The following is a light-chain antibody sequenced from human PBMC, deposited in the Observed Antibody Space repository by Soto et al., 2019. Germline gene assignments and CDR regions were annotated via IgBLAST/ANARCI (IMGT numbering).Light chain of an antibody. J-gene: IGKJ1*01. CDR3: QQYKNWPPAT. Sequence: EIVMTQSPATLSVSTGERATLSCRASQTIVNNLSWYQQKPCQAPRPHMYGVSTMATGVPARFSGSGPGKEFTLTISRLQSEDFAVYSYQQYKNWPPATFGQGTKVEIK. V-gene: IGKV3-15*01. CDR2: GVS. CDR1: QTIVNN.